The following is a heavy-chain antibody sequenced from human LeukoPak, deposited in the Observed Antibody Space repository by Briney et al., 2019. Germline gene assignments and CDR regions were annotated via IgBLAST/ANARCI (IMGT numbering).Heavy chain of an antibody. V-gene: IGHV3-30*02. CDR3: AKDKGETGNWILGYYYYYMDV. D-gene: IGHD1-1*01. Sequence: GGSLRLSCAASGFTFSSYGMHWVRQAPGKGLEWVAFIRYDGSNKYYADSAKGRFTISRDNYKNTLYLQMNSLRAEDTAVYYCAKDKGETGNWILGYYYYYMDVWGNGTTVTISS. CDR1: GFTFSSYG. J-gene: IGHJ6*03. CDR2: IRYDGSNK.